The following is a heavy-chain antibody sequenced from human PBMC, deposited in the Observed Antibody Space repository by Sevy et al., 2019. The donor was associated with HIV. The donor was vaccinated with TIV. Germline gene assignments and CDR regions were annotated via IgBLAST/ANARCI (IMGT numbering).Heavy chain of an antibody. CDR3: AREGSAYDTYYYHYAMDV. J-gene: IGHJ6*02. CDR1: GFTFKSYW. D-gene: IGHD5-12*01. Sequence: GGSLRLSCAASGFTFKSYWMTWVRQAPGKGLEWVANINQDGSEKYYSDSLKGRFSISRDNSKNSVYLQINTLRAEDTAVYYCAREGSAYDTYYYHYAMDVWGQGTTVTVSS. V-gene: IGHV3-7*01. CDR2: INQDGSEK.